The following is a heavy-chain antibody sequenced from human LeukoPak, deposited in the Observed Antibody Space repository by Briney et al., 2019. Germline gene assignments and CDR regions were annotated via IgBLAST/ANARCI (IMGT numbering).Heavy chain of an antibody. V-gene: IGHV3-48*04. D-gene: IGHD2-15*01. Sequence: GGSLRLSCAASGFTFSSYSMNWVRQAPGKGLEWVSYISSSSTIYYADSVKGRFTISRDNAKNSLYLQMNSLRAEDTAVYYCARRYCSGGSCYYTLDYWGQGTLVTVSS. J-gene: IGHJ4*02. CDR1: GFTFSSYS. CDR2: ISSSSTI. CDR3: ARRYCSGGSCYYTLDY.